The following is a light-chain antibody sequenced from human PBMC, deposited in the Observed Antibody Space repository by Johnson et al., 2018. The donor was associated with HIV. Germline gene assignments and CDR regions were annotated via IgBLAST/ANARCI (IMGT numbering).Light chain of an antibody. CDR3: GTWDSSLSAGGV. J-gene: IGLJ1*01. Sequence: QAVLTQPPSVSAAPGQKVTISCSGSSSNIGNNYVSWYQQVPGTAPILLIYDNDKRPSGIPDRFSGSKSGTSATLGITGLQNGDEADYYCGTWDSSLSAGGVFGTGTKVTVL. CDR1: SSNIGNNY. CDR2: DND. V-gene: IGLV1-51*01.